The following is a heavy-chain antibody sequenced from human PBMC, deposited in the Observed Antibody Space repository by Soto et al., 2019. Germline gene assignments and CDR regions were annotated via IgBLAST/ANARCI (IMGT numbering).Heavy chain of an antibody. CDR2: ISGSDANT. CDR1: GFTFSSYG. V-gene: IGHV3-23*01. J-gene: IGHJ4*02. Sequence: PGGSLRLSCAASGFTFSSYGMSWVRQAPGKGLEWVSSISGSDANTYYADSVKGRFTISRDNFKNTLYLQMNSLRAEDKAVYYCARNQWELLNWGQGTLVTVSS. CDR3: ARNQWELLN. D-gene: IGHD1-26*01.